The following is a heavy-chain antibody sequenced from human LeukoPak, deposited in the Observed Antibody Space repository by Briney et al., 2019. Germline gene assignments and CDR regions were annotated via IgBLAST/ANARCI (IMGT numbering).Heavy chain of an antibody. CDR1: GGSISTSSYY. V-gene: IGHV4-39*01. CDR3: ARQTGGYYDSSGYPTLSSFDY. J-gene: IGHJ4*02. Sequence: SETLSLTCTVSGGSISTSSYYWGWIRQPPGKGLEWIGSIYYSGSTYYNPSLKSRVTISVDTSKNQFSLKLSSVTAADTTVYYCARQTGGYYDSSGYPTLSSFDYWGQGTLVTVSS. CDR2: IYYSGST. D-gene: IGHD3-22*01.